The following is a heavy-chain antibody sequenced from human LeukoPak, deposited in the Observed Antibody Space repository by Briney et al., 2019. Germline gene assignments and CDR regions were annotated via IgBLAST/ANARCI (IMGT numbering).Heavy chain of an antibody. CDR1: GFTFSSYA. D-gene: IGHD3-22*01. CDR3: AREGLVIRLDAFDI. Sequence: PGGSLRLSCAASGFTFSSYAMHWVRQAPGKGLEWVAVISYDGSNKYYADSVKGRFTISRDNSKNTLYLQMNSLRAEDTAVYYCAREGLVIRLDAFDIWGQGTMVTVSS. V-gene: IGHV3-30*04. J-gene: IGHJ3*02. CDR2: ISYDGSNK.